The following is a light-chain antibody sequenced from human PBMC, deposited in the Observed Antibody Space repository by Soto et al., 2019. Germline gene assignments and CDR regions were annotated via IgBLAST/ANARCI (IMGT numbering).Light chain of an antibody. CDR3: EEYKTCT. Sequence: DIQMTQSPSTLSASVGDRVTVACRASQSVSTWLAWYQQTPGKAPKLLIDDASTLESGAPARFSGSGSGTEFARTVSGMQPEDCAAYHCEEYKTCTCCQRTKV. CDR1: QSVSTW. J-gene: IGKJ1*01. CDR2: DAS. V-gene: IGKV1-5*01.